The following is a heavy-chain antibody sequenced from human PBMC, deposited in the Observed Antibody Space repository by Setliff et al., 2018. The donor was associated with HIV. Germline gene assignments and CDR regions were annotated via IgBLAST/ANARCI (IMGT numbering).Heavy chain of an antibody. V-gene: IGHV4-38-2*01. CDR1: GYSITSGYY. Sequence: SETLSLTCAVSGYSITSGYYWSWIRQPPGKGLEWIGDINHSGNTHYNPSLKSRVAISVDTSKNQFSLKLSSVTAADTAVYYCAGIIATPGTTWGQGTLVTVSS. CDR2: INHSGNT. J-gene: IGHJ1*01. D-gene: IGHD6-13*01. CDR3: AGIIATPGTT.